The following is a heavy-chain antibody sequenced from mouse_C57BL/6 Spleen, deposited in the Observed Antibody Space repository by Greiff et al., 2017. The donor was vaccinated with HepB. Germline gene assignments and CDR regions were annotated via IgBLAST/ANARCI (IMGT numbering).Heavy chain of an antibody. Sequence: EVQRVESGGGLVKPGGSLKLSCAASGFTFSDYGMHWVRQAPEKGLEWVAYISSGSSTIYYADTVKGRFTISRDNDKNNLFLQMTSRRSEDTAMYYCARNYVISLGDYWGQGTTLTVSS. CDR3: ARNYVISLGDY. V-gene: IGHV5-17*01. CDR1: GFTFSDYG. J-gene: IGHJ2*01. CDR2: ISSGSSTI. D-gene: IGHD1-1*01.